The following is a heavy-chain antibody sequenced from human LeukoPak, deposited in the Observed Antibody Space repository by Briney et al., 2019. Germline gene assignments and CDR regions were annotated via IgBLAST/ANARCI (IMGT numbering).Heavy chain of an antibody. CDR2: INPNSGST. CDR3: ARPRDMYTSSPSLDS. V-gene: IGHV1-2*02. Sequence: ASVKVSCKASGYTFTAYYLHWVRQAPGQGLEWLGWINPNSGSTIYPQKFQGRVTMTTDTSISTACMELNRLISDDTAVYYCARPRDMYTSSPSLDSWGQGALVTVSS. D-gene: IGHD6-6*01. CDR1: GYTFTAYY. J-gene: IGHJ4*02.